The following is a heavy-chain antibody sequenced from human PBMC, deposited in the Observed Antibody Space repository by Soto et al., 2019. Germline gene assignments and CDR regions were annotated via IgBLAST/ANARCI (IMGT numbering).Heavy chain of an antibody. J-gene: IGHJ4*02. CDR2: ISGSGGST. V-gene: IGHV3-23*01. D-gene: IGHD2-15*01. CDR1: GFTFSSYA. CDR3: AKDMRGGGDFDY. Sequence: GGSLRLSCAASGFTFSSYAMSWVRQAPGKGLEWVSAISGSGGSTYYADSVKGRFTISRDNSRNTLYLQMNSLRAEDTAVYYCAKDMRGGGDFDYWGQGTLVTVSS.